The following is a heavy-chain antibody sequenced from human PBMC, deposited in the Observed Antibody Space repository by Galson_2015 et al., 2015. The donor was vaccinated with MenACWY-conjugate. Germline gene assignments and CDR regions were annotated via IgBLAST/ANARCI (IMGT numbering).Heavy chain of an antibody. Sequence: EDLFLTCPCSGGSLRRYHLGRIRAAPGEGVEGVGDIFYWGGTNYNPSLKSRVTISLDTSKNQFSLKLTSVTAADAAVYYCARWGYCSGGTCYFDYWGQGTLVTVSS. J-gene: IGHJ4*02. CDR2: IFYWGGT. CDR1: GGSLRRYH. D-gene: IGHD2-15*01. CDR3: ARWGYCSGGTCYFDY. V-gene: IGHV4-59*01.